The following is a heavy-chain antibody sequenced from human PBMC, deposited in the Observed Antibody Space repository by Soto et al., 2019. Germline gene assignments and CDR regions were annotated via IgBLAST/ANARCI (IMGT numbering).Heavy chain of an antibody. CDR2: IYYSGST. CDR1: GGSISSGGYY. D-gene: IGHD6-13*01. CDR3: AREPYSSSWYWFDP. Sequence: RSLTCTVSGGSISSGGYYWSWIRQHPGKGLEWIGYIYYSGSTYYNPSLKSRVTISVDTSKNQFSLKLSSVTAADTAVYYCAREPYSSSWYWFDPWGQGALVTVSS. J-gene: IGHJ5*02. V-gene: IGHV4-31*03.